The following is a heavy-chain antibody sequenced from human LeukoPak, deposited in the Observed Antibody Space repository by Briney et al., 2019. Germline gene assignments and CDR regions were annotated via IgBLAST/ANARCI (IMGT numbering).Heavy chain of an antibody. J-gene: IGHJ4*02. CDR3: ARSTFGSGSYGFDY. V-gene: IGHV3-7*01. Sequence: GGSLRLSCAASGFTFRSYWMSWVRQAPGKGLEWVANIKQDGSEKYYVDSVKGRFTISRDNAKNSLYLQMNSLRAEDTAVYYCARSTFGSGSYGFDYWGQGTLVTVSS. D-gene: IGHD3-10*01. CDR1: GFTFRSYW. CDR2: IKQDGSEK.